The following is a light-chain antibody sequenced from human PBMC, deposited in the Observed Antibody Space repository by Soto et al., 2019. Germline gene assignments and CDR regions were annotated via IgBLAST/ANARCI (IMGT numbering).Light chain of an antibody. CDR3: HQYGYSPNT. J-gene: IGKJ2*01. CDR2: GAS. CDR1: RSVNSRY. Sequence: EIVLTQSPGTLSLSPGERATLSCRASRSVNSRYLAWYQQKPGQAPRLLIYGASSRATGIPDRFSDSGSGTDFTLTISRLEPEDFAVYHCHQYGYSPNTCGQGTKLEIK. V-gene: IGKV3-20*01.